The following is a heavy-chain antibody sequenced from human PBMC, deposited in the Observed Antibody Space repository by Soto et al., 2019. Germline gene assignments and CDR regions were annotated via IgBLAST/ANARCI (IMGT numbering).Heavy chain of an antibody. J-gene: IGHJ6*02. CDR2: MNPNSGNT. Sequence: QVQLVQSGAEVKKPGASVKVSCKASGYTFTSYDINWVRQATGQGREWMGWMNPNSGNTGYAQKFQGRVTMTRNTSISTAYMELSSLRCEDTAVYYCAGGLPYYYDYYGMDVWGQGTTVTVSS. V-gene: IGHV1-8*01. CDR1: GYTFTSYD. CDR3: AGGLPYYYDYYGMDV.